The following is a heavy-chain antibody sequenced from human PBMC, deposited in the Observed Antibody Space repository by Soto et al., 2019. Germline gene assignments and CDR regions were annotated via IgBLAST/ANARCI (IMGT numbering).Heavy chain of an antibody. CDR3: VRGDKGGFDL. D-gene: IGHD2-21*02. CDR2: TSYDENNR. Sequence: VGSLRLSCEASGFTFRSYAMHWVRQAPGKGLEWVASTSYDENNRYYTDSVKGRFTISRDNAKNTLYLQMNSLRAEDTAVYYCVRGDKGGFDLWGQGTTVTVSS. J-gene: IGHJ3*01. V-gene: IGHV3-30-3*01. CDR1: GFTFRSYA.